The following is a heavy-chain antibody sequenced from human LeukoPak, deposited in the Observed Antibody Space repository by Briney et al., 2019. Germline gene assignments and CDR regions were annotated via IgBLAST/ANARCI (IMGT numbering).Heavy chain of an antibody. V-gene: IGHV1-69*06. D-gene: IGHD3-22*01. CDR2: IIPIFGTA. J-gene: IGHJ4*02. CDR3: ARSGYDSSGYYVDY. Sequence: GASVKVSCKASGGTFSSYAISWVRQAPRQGLEWMGGIIPIFGTANYAQKFQGRVTITADKSTSTAYMELSSLRSEDTAVYYCARSGYDSSGYYVDYWGQGTLVTVSS. CDR1: GGTFSSYA.